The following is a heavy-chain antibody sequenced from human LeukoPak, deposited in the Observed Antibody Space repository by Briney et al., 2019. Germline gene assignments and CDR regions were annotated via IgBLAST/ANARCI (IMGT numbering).Heavy chain of an antibody. CDR1: GYSISSDYY. Sequence: SGTLSLTCAVSGYSISSDYYWGWIRQPPGKGLEWIGSIYHSGSTYYNPSLKSRVTISVDTSKNQFSLKLSSVTAADTAVYYCARESYSSGWYVVDYWGQGTLVTVSS. V-gene: IGHV4-38-2*02. CDR3: ARESYSSGWYVVDY. J-gene: IGHJ4*02. D-gene: IGHD6-19*01. CDR2: IYHSGST.